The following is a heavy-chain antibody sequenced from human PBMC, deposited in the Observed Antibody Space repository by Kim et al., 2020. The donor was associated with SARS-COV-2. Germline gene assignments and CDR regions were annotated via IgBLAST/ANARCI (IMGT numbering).Heavy chain of an antibody. CDR2: INHSGST. J-gene: IGHJ4*02. D-gene: IGHD2-15*01. CDR1: GGSFSGYY. CDR3: ARGPHCSGGSCYHDY. Sequence: SETLSLTCAVYGGSFSGYYWSWIRQPPGKGLEWIGEINHSGSTNYNPSLKSRVTISVDTSKNQFSLKLSSVTAADTAVYYCARGPHCSGGSCYHDYWGQG. V-gene: IGHV4-34*01.